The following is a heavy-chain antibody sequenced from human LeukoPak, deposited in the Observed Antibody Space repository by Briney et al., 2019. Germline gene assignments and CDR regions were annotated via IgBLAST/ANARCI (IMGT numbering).Heavy chain of an antibody. V-gene: IGHV3-48*01. CDR1: GVTLRRDS. CDR3: ARDKPFDC. CDR2: MSSSSSTI. Sequence: GGSQRLSCAASGVTLRRDSMRWARQAPEKGLEWVSYMSSSSSTIYYADAVKGRFTINRDNAKNSLYLKMNSLRAEDTAVYYCARDKPFDCWGQGTLVTVSS. D-gene: IGHD1-14*01. J-gene: IGHJ4*02.